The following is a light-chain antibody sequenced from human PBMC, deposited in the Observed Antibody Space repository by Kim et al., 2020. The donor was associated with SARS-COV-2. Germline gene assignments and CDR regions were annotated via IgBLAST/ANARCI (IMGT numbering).Light chain of an antibody. V-gene: IGLV2-8*01. J-gene: IGLJ3*02. Sequence: GQSVTISCTGISSDVGGYNYVSWYQQHPGNAPKLMIYEVSKRPSGVPDRFSGSKSGNTASLTVSGLQAEDEADYYCSSYAGSNRGVFGGGTQLTVL. CDR2: EVS. CDR3: SSYAGSNRGV. CDR1: SSDVGGYNY.